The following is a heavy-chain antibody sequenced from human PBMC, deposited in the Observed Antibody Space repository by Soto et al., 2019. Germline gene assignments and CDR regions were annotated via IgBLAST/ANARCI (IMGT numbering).Heavy chain of an antibody. J-gene: IGHJ5*02. V-gene: IGHV1-69*06. CDR2: IIPIFGTA. Sequence: QVQLVHSGAEVKKPGSSVKVSCKASGGTFSSYAISWVRQAPGQGLEWMGGIIPIFGTANYAQKFQGRVTITADKFTSTAYMELSSLRSEDTAVYYCASHCSGGSCYSRFDPWGQGTLVTVSS. CDR1: GGTFSSYA. D-gene: IGHD2-15*01. CDR3: ASHCSGGSCYSRFDP.